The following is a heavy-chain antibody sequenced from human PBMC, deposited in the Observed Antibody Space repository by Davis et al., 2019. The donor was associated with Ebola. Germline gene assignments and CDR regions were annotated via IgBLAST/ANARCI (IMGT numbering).Heavy chain of an antibody. CDR1: GFTFNSYA. CDR3: TTWMYSSGWYYYYGMDV. J-gene: IGHJ6*02. V-gene: IGHV3-73*01. D-gene: IGHD6-19*01. Sequence: GGSLRLSCAASGFTFNSYAMNWVRQAPGKGLEWVGRIRSKANSYATAYAASVKGRFTISRDDSKNTAYLQMNSLKTEDTAVYYCTTWMYSSGWYYYYGMDVWGQGTTVTVSS. CDR2: IRSKANSYAT.